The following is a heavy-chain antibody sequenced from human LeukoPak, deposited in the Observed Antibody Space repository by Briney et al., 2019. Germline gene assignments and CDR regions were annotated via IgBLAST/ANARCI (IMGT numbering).Heavy chain of an antibody. D-gene: IGHD5-18*01. V-gene: IGHV3-20*04. Sequence: GGSLRLSCAASGFTFSSYAMSWVRQAPGKGLEWVSGINWNGGSTGYADSVKGRFTISRDNAKNSLYLQMNSLRAEDTALYYCARGAEVQLWSYYFDYWGQGTLVTVSS. CDR1: GFTFSSYA. J-gene: IGHJ4*02. CDR3: ARGAEVQLWSYYFDY. CDR2: INWNGGST.